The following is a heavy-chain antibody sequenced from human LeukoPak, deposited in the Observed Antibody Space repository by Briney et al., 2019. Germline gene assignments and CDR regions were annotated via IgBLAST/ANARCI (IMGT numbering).Heavy chain of an antibody. V-gene: IGHV3-21*01. CDR2: ISSSSSYI. CDR3: ARDWGQGDKVVPAAISRIFDY. Sequence: PGGSLRLSCAASGFTFSSYSMNWVRQAPGKGLEWVSSISSSSSYIYYADSVKGRFTISRDNAKNSLYLQMNSLRAEDTAVYYCARDWGQGDKVVPAAISRIFDYWGQGTLVTVSS. CDR1: GFTFSSYS. J-gene: IGHJ4*02. D-gene: IGHD2-2*01.